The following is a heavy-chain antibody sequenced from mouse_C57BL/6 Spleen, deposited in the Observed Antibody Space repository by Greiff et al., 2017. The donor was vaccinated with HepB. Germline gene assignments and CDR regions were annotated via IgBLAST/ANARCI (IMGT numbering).Heavy chain of an antibody. J-gene: IGHJ1*03. Sequence: VKLQQPGTELVKPGASVKLSCKASGYTFTSYWMHWVKQRPGQGLEWIGNINPSNGGTNYNEKFKSKATLTVDKSSSTAYMQLSSLTSEDSAVYYCARSDPYYYGSSYWYFDVWGTGTTVTVSS. D-gene: IGHD1-1*01. CDR2: INPSNGGT. CDR1: GYTFTSYW. CDR3: ARSDPYYYGSSYWYFDV. V-gene: IGHV1-53*01.